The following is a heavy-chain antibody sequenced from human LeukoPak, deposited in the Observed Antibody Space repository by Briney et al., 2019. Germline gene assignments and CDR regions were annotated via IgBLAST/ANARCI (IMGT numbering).Heavy chain of an antibody. CDR2: IYPSGST. CDR1: GGSISTISYF. V-gene: IGHV4-61*02. CDR3: ARGPYSYDSSGAFDI. J-gene: IGHJ3*02. Sequence: SETLSLTCTVSGGSISTISYFWTWIRQPAGKGLEWIGRIYPSGSTNYNPSLKSRVTISVDTSKNQFSLKLSSVTAADTAVYFCARGPYSYDSSGAFDIWGQGTMVTVSS. D-gene: IGHD3-22*01.